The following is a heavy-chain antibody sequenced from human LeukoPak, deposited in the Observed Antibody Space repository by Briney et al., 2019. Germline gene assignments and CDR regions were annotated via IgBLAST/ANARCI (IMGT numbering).Heavy chain of an antibody. CDR1: GGSISSYY. D-gene: IGHD3-22*01. V-gene: IGHV4-30-4*01. CDR3: AREGITMIGHRSLDY. Sequence: SETLSLTCTVSGGSISSYYWSWIRQPPGKGLEWIGYIYYSGSTYYNPSLKSRVTISVDTSKNQFSLKLSSVTAADTAVYYCAREGITMIGHRSLDYWGQGTLVTVSS. CDR2: IYYSGST. J-gene: IGHJ4*02.